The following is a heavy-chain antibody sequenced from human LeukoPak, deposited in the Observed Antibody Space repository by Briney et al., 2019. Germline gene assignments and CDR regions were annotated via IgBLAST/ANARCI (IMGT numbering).Heavy chain of an antibody. Sequence: PGGSLRLSCAASGFTFSDYYMSWIRQAPGEGLEGVSYISSSGSTIYYADSVKGRFTISRDNAKNSLYLQMNSLRAEDTAVYYCARDRDGYNVYFDYWGQGTLVTVSS. CDR2: ISSSGSTI. CDR1: GFTFSDYY. V-gene: IGHV3-11*01. D-gene: IGHD5-24*01. J-gene: IGHJ4*02. CDR3: ARDRDGYNVYFDY.